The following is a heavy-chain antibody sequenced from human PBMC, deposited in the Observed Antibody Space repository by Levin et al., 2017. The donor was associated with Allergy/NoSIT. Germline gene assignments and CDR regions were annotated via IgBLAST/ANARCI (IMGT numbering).Heavy chain of an antibody. V-gene: IGHV1-2*02. CDR2: INPNNGVT. Sequence: ASVKVSCKTSGYTFSAYYMHWVRQAPGQGLEWMGWINPNNGVTHFARKFQGRVTVTRDTSISTVYMELSSLKSDDTAVYYCARDQAIAAAGEQSFQHWGQGTLVTVSA. D-gene: IGHD6-13*01. J-gene: IGHJ1*01. CDR1: GYTFSAYY. CDR3: ARDQAIAAAGEQSFQH.